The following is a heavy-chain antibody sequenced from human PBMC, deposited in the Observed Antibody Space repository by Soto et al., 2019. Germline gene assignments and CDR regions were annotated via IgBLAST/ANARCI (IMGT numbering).Heavy chain of an antibody. D-gene: IGHD2-2*01. Sequence: QVQLVQSGAEVKKPGASVKVSCKASGYTFTSYAMHWVRQAPGQRLEWMGWINAGNGNTKYSQKFQGRVTITRDTSASTAYMELSSLRSEDTAVYYCARVYCSSTGCYALDYWGQGTLVTVSS. CDR1: GYTFTSYA. CDR2: INAGNGNT. CDR3: ARVYCSSTGCYALDY. J-gene: IGHJ4*02. V-gene: IGHV1-3*01.